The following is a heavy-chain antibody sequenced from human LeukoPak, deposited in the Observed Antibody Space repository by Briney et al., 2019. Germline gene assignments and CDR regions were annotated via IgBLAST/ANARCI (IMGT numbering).Heavy chain of an antibody. Sequence: GGSLRLSCAASGFTFSSYAMSWVRQAPGKGLEWVSAISGSGGSTYYADSVKGRFTISRDNSKNTLYLQMNSLRAEDTAVYYCAKGEYYYDSSGYYLTDDAFDIWGQGTMVTVSS. J-gene: IGHJ3*02. V-gene: IGHV3-23*01. D-gene: IGHD3-22*01. CDR2: ISGSGGST. CDR3: AKGEYYYDSSGYYLTDDAFDI. CDR1: GFTFSSYA.